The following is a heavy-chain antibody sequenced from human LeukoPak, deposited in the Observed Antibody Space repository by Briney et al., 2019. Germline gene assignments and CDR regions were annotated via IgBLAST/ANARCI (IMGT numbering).Heavy chain of an antibody. V-gene: IGHV1-69*05. CDR2: IIPIFGTA. CDR3: ARKYCSGGSCYSGFDY. D-gene: IGHD2-15*01. Sequence: SVKVSCKASGGTFISYAISWVRQAPGQGLEWMGGIIPIFGTANYAQKFQGRVTITTDESTSTANMELSSLRSEDTAVYYCARKYCSGGSCYSGFDYWGQGTLVTVSS. J-gene: IGHJ4*02. CDR1: GGTFISYA.